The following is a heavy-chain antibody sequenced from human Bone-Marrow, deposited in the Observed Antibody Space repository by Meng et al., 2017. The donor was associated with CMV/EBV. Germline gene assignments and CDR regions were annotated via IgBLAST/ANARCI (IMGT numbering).Heavy chain of an antibody. V-gene: IGHV4-4*02. J-gene: IGHJ5*02. CDR3: ARGANWFDP. Sequence: QVQLQESGPGRVKPSGTLSLTGAVSVGAISSNRWWTWGRQPPGKGLEWIGEISHSGSVNSNPALRSRVTISVDKSKNQFSLRLMFETAADTAVYYCARGANWFDPWGQGTLVTVSS. CDR1: VGAISSNRW. CDR2: ISHSGSV.